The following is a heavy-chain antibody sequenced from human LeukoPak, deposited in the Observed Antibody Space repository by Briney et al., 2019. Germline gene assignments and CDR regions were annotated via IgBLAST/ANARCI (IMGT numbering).Heavy chain of an antibody. D-gene: IGHD3-22*01. Sequence: SVKVSCKASGGTFSSYAISRVRQAPGQGLEWMGGIIPIFGTANYAQKFQGRVTITTDESTSTAYMELSSLRSEDTAVYYCARAPYYYDSSGYSQGGYYYYYMDVWGKGTTVTVSS. CDR1: GGTFSSYA. CDR3: ARAPYYYDSSGYSQGGYYYYYMDV. J-gene: IGHJ6*03. CDR2: IIPIFGTA. V-gene: IGHV1-69*05.